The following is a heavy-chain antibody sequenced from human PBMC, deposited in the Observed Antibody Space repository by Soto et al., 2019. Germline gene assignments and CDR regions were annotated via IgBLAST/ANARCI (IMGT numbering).Heavy chain of an antibody. V-gene: IGHV1-3*04. D-gene: IGHD4-17*01. Sequence: QVHLVQSGAEEKKPGASVKVSCKASGYTFINYAMHWVRQAPGQRLEWMGWINSGNGNTKFSQKFQGRVTLTRDTSATPAYMELSSLRSGDTAVYYCARATTLYSGMDVWGQGTTVTVSS. J-gene: IGHJ6*02. CDR1: GYTFINYA. CDR2: INSGNGNT. CDR3: ARATTLYSGMDV.